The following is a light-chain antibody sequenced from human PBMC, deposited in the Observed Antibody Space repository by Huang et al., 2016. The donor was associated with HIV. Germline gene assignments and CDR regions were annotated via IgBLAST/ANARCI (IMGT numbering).Light chain of an antibody. CDR2: LGS. CDR1: QSLLHSNGYNY. Sequence: DIVMTQSPLSLPVTPGEPASISCRSSQSLLHSNGYNYLDWYLQKPGQSPQLLIYLGSNRASGVPDRFSGSGSGIDFTLKISRVEAEDVGVYYCMQALQTPVFGGGTKVEIK. J-gene: IGKJ4*01. V-gene: IGKV2-28*01. CDR3: MQALQTPV.